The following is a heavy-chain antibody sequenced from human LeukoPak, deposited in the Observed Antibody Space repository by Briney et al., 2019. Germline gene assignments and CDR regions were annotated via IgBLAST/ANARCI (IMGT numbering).Heavy chain of an antibody. J-gene: IGHJ6*04. V-gene: IGHV1-69*13. CDR3: ARSSLWTGYPQASPNYYYYYGMDV. CDR2: IIPIFGTA. CDR1: GGTFSSYA. Sequence: SVKVSCKASGGTFSSYAISWVRQAPGQGLEWMGGIIPIFGTANYAQKFQGRVTITADESTSTAYMALSSLRSEDTAVYYCARSSLWTGYPQASPNYYYYYGMDVWGKGTTVTVSS. D-gene: IGHD3/OR15-3a*01.